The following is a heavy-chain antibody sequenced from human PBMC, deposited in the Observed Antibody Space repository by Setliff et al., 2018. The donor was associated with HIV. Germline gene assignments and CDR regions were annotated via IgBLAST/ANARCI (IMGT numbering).Heavy chain of an antibody. CDR2: ISSSSSYI. V-gene: IGHV3-21*06. CDR3: AREIAAAGTKFDY. D-gene: IGHD6-13*01. J-gene: IGHJ4*02. CDR1: GFTFSYFS. Sequence: GGSLRLSCAASGFTFSYFSMTWVRQAPGKGLEWVSSISSSSSYISYTDSVKGRLTISRDNAKNSVYLQMNSLRADDTAVYFCAREIAAAGTKFDYWGQGTLVTVSS.